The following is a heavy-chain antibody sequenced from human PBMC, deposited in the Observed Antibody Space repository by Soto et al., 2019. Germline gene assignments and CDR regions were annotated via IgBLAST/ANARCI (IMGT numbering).Heavy chain of an antibody. D-gene: IGHD3-9*01. CDR1: GGSFSGYY. CDR3: ARGGGYYDILTGYSDFDY. V-gene: IGHV4-34*01. CDR2: INHSGST. J-gene: IGHJ4*02. Sequence: SETLSLTCAVYGGSFSGYYWSWIRQPPGKGLEWIGEINHSGSTNYNPSLKSRVTISVDTSKNQFSLKLSSVTAADTAVYYCARGGGYYDILTGYSDFDYWGQGTLVTVSS.